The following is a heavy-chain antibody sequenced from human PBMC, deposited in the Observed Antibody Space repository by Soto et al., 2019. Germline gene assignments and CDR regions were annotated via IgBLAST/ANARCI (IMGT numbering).Heavy chain of an antibody. D-gene: IGHD6-13*01. CDR3: ARDRIAAAGSFDY. CDR1: GGTFSSYA. V-gene: IGHV1-69*13. J-gene: IGHJ4*02. CDR2: IIPIFGTA. Sequence: SVKVSCKASGGTFSSYAISWVRQAPGQGLEWMGGIIPIFGTANYAQKFQGRVTITADESTSTAYMELSSLRSEDTAVYYCARDRIAAAGSFDYWGQGTLVTVSS.